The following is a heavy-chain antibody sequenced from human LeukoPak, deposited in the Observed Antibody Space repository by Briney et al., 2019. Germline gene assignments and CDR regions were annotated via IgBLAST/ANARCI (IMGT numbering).Heavy chain of an antibody. Sequence: ASVSVSCRASGYTFTAYYMHWVRQAPGQGLEWMGRINPNTGGTNYAQKFQGRVTMTGDTSISTAYMELSRPTSDDTAVYYCARIGGAHNFDYWGQGTLVTVSS. D-gene: IGHD3-16*01. CDR3: ARIGGAHNFDY. CDR1: GYTFTAYY. CDR2: INPNTGGT. J-gene: IGHJ4*02. V-gene: IGHV1-2*06.